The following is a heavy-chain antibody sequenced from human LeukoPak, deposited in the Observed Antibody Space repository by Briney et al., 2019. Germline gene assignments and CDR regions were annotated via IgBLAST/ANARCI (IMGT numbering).Heavy chain of an antibody. J-gene: IGHJ4*02. CDR3: ARDHPDSRPKKPYYFDY. Sequence: PGGSLRLSCAASGFTFSSYSMNWVRQAPGKGLEWVSSISSSSSYIYYADSVKGRFTISRDNAKNSLYLQMNSLRAEDTAVYYCARDHPDSRPKKPYYFDYWGQGTLVTVSS. CDR1: GFTFSSYS. CDR2: ISSSSSYI. D-gene: IGHD1-14*01. V-gene: IGHV3-21*01.